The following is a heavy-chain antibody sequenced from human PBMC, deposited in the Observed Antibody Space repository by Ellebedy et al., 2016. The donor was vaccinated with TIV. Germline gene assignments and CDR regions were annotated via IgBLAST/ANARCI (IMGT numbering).Heavy chain of an antibody. CDR2: ISAYTGIT. J-gene: IGHJ4*02. V-gene: IGHV1-18*01. CDR3: ARANQQGVVVVGPAPNFDF. Sequence: ASVKVSCKASGYSFSTYAIGWVRQAPGQGLEWMGWISAYTGITNYAQKFQGRVTMTTDTSTSTAFMEVRSLRSDETAVYYCARANQQGVVVVGPAPNFDFWGQGTLVTVSS. D-gene: IGHD2-15*01. CDR1: GYSFSTYA.